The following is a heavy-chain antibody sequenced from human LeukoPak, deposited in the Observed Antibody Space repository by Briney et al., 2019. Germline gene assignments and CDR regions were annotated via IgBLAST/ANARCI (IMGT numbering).Heavy chain of an antibody. Sequence: GGSLRLSCAASGFTFSDYSMHWVRQAPGKGLEWVSSIVGSSSTYYADSLKGRFTISRDNAKNSLYLQMNSLRAEDTAVYYCARIGAGSSRDYWGQGTLVTVSS. D-gene: IGHD6-13*01. J-gene: IGHJ4*02. CDR2: IVGSSST. CDR1: GFTFSDYS. CDR3: ARIGAGSSRDY. V-gene: IGHV3-21*01.